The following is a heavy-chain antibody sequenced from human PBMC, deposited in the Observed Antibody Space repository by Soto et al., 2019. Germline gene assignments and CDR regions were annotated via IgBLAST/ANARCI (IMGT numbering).Heavy chain of an antibody. CDR2: IYHSGST. CDR3: ARGIGYSSSWYRYFDY. V-gene: IGHV4-4*02. J-gene: IGHJ4*02. Sequence: SETLSLTCAVSGGSISSSNWWSWVRQPPGKGLEWIGEIYHSGSTNYNPSLKSRVTISVDKSKNQFSLKLSSVTAADTAVYYCARGIGYSSSWYRYFDYWGQGTLVTVSS. CDR1: GGSISSSNW. D-gene: IGHD6-13*01.